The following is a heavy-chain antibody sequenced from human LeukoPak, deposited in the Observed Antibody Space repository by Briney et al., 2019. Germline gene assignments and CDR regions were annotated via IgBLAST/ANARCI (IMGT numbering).Heavy chain of an antibody. D-gene: IGHD2-2*01. V-gene: IGHV1-18*01. Sequence: ASVKVSCKASGYTFTSYGISWVRQAPGQGLEWMGWISAYNGNTNYAQKFQGRVTITRNTSISTAYMDLSSLTSEDTAVYYCATTPPHCSNTSCSSRLAFDSWGQGTLVTVSS. CDR1: GYTFTSYG. CDR2: ISAYNGNT. CDR3: ATTPPHCSNTSCSSRLAFDS. J-gene: IGHJ4*02.